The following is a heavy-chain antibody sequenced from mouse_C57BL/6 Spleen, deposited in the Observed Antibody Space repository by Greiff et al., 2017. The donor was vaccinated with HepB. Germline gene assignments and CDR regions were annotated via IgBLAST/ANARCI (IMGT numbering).Heavy chain of an antibody. CDR2: IDPSDSYT. CDR1: GYTFTSYW. D-gene: IGHD4-1*01. Sequence: QVQLQQPGAELVMPGASVKLSCKASGYTFTSYWMHWVKQRPGQGLEWIGEIDPSDSYTNYNQKFKGKSTLTVDKSSSTAYMQLSSLTSEDSAVYYCALTGTRGYFDVWGTGTTVTVSS. J-gene: IGHJ1*03. CDR3: ALTGTRGYFDV. V-gene: IGHV1-69*01.